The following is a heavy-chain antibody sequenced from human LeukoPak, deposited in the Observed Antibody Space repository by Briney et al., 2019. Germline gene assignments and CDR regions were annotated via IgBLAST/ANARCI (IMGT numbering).Heavy chain of an antibody. CDR1: GGTFSSYA. CDR3: ARDDVDIVATIPNSMFGY. J-gene: IGHJ4*02. Sequence: ASVKVSCKASGGTFSSYAISWVRQAPGQGLEWMGWISAYNGNTNYAQELQGRVTMTTDTSTSTAYMELRSLRSDDTAVYYCARDDVDIVATIPNSMFGYWGQGTLVTVSS. CDR2: ISAYNGNT. D-gene: IGHD5-12*01. V-gene: IGHV1-18*01.